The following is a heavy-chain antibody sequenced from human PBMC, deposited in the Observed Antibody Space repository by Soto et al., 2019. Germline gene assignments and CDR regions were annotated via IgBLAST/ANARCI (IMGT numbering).Heavy chain of an antibody. Sequence: GGSLRLSCVASGFTFSTYDMNWVRQAPGKGLEWVSSINRASIYIYYADSVRGRFTISRDNAKNSLYLQMDSLRVEDTAVYYCARSTVTTYPYFDYWGQGTLVTVSS. CDR1: GFTFSTYD. V-gene: IGHV3-21*01. CDR3: ARSTVTTYPYFDY. CDR2: INRASIYI. D-gene: IGHD4-17*01. J-gene: IGHJ4*02.